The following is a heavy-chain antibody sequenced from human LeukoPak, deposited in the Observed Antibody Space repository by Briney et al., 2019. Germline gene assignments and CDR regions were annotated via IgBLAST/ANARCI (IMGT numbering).Heavy chain of an antibody. D-gene: IGHD3-10*01. CDR2: ISGSGGST. V-gene: IGHV3-23*01. CDR3: AKDRYGSGSCLDY. J-gene: IGHJ4*02. CDR1: GFTFSSYG. Sequence: GGSLRLSCAASGFTFSSYGMSRVRQAPGKGLEWVSAISGSGGSTYYADSVKGRFTISRDNSKNTLYLQMNSLRAEDTAVYYCAKDRYGSGSCLDYWGQGTLVTVSS.